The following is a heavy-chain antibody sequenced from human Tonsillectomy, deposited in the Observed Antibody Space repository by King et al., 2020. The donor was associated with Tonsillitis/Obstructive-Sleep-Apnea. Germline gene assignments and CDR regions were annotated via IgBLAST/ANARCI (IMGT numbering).Heavy chain of an antibody. Sequence: VQLVESGGGVVQPGRSLRLSCAASGFTFSCYAMDWVRQAPGKGLEWVAVISHDGTNKYYADSVKGRFTISRDNSKNTLYLQMNSLRAEDTSVYYCARGGYCTSDSCSHLRWVDPWGQGTLVTVSS. D-gene: IGHD2-2*01. J-gene: IGHJ5*02. V-gene: IGHV3-30*01. CDR3: ARGGYCTSDSCSHLRWVDP. CDR1: GFTFSCYA. CDR2: ISHDGTNK.